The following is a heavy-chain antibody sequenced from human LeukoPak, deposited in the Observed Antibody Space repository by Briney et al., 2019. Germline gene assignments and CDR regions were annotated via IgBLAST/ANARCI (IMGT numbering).Heavy chain of an antibody. Sequence: PSETLSLTCTVSGGSISSSSYYWGWIRQPPGKGLEWIGSIYYSGSTYYNPSLKSRVTISVDTSKNQFSLKLSSVTAADTAVYYCGAREGYDIFLNRGQGTLVTVSS. V-gene: IGHV4-39*01. CDR1: GGSISSSSYY. CDR2: IYYSGST. CDR3: GAREGYDIFLN. D-gene: IGHD3-9*01. J-gene: IGHJ4*02.